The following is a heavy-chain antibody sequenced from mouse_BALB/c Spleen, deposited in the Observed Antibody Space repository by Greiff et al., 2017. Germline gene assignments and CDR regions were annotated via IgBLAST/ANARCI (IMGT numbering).Heavy chain of an antibody. CDR2: ISSGGSYT. CDR1: GFTFSSYG. D-gene: IGHD1-1*01. J-gene: IGHJ4*01. V-gene: IGHV5-6*01. CDR3: ASSYYGGAMDY. Sequence: EVHLVESGGDLVKPGGSLKLSCAASGFTFSSYGMSWVRQTPDKRLEWVATISSGGSYTYYPDSVKGRFTISRDNAKNTLYLQMSSLKSEDTAMYYCASSYYGGAMDYWGRGTSVTVSS.